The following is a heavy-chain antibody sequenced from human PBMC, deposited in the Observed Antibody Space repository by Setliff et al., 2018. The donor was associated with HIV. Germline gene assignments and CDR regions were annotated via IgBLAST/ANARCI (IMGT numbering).Heavy chain of an antibody. D-gene: IGHD3-22*01. Sequence: KTSETLSLTCTVSDDSIDSSSYYWGWIRQPPGKGLEWIGSIYNSGGTYYNPSLHGRVTISVDTSKNQFSLRLKSVTAADTAVYYCARHDYYDSGGFYTLYYFDYWGPGTLVTVSS. CDR3: ARHDYYDSGGFYTLYYFDY. J-gene: IGHJ4*02. V-gene: IGHV4-39*01. CDR1: DDSIDSSSYY. CDR2: IYNSGGT.